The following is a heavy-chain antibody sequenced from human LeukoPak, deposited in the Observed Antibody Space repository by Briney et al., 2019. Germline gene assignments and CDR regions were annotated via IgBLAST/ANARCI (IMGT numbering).Heavy chain of an antibody. J-gene: IGHJ4*02. D-gene: IGHD2-2*01. CDR3: ARSSQYQLLPPGY. V-gene: IGHV1-2*02. CDR2: INPNSGGT. CDR1: GYAFTGYY. Sequence: ASVKVSCKASGYAFTGYYMHWVRQAPGQGLEWMGWINPNSGGTNYAQKFQGRVTMTRDTSISTAYMELRSLRSDDTAVYYCARSSQYQLLPPGYWGQGTLVTVSS.